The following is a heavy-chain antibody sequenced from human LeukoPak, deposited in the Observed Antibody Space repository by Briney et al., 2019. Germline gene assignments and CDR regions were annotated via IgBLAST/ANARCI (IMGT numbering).Heavy chain of an antibody. D-gene: IGHD2-21*02. CDR3: VSDKEVVTGIGWFDP. CDR2: IDSDGKSA. CDR1: GFTFSNYW. V-gene: IGHV3-74*01. Sequence: PGGSLRLSCAASGFTFSNYWMHWVRQAPGKGLVWVSRIDSDGKSANYADSVKGRFTISRDNAKNTLYLQMNSLRVEDTAVYYCVSDKEVVTGIGWFDPWGQGTLVTVSS. J-gene: IGHJ5*02.